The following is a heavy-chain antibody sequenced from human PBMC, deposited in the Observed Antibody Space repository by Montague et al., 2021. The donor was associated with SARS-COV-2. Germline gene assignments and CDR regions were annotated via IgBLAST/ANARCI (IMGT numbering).Heavy chain of an antibody. CDR3: ARGGGYSDLHYFDY. D-gene: IGHD4-17*01. J-gene: IGHJ4*02. CDR1: GGSISSGTYS. V-gene: IGHV4-30-2*01. Sequence: TLSLTCVVSGGSISSGTYSWSWIRQPPGKGLEWIGYIYHSGDTYYNPSLKSRVTISVDRSKNQFSLRLSSVTAADTAVYYCARGGGYSDLHYFDYWGQGTLVTVSS. CDR2: IYHSGDT.